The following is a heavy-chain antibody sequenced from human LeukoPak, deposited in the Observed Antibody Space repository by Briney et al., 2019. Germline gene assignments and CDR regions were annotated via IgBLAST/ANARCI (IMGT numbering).Heavy chain of an antibody. Sequence: GASVKVSCKASGYTFTSYYMHWVRQAPGQGLEWMGIINPSGGSTSYAQKFQGRVTMTTDTSTSTAYMELRSLRSDDTAMFYCVRPRTSGSYLYDAFDIWGQGTMVTVSS. CDR1: GYTFTSYY. J-gene: IGHJ3*02. CDR2: INPSGGST. D-gene: IGHD1-26*01. CDR3: VRPRTSGSYLYDAFDI. V-gene: IGHV1-46*01.